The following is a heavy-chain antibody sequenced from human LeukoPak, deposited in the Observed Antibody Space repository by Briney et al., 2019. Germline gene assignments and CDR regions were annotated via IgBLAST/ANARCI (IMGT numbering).Heavy chain of an antibody. CDR3: ARRIGSCGGGSCYFYGMDV. V-gene: IGHV2-70*11. D-gene: IGHD2-15*01. CDR2: IDWDGDK. Sequence: SGPALVKPTQTLTLTCTFSGFSLSTSGMCVSWIRQPPGKALEWLARIDWDGDKYYSTSLKTRLTVSKDTSKNLVVLTMTNMDPADTATYYCARRIGSCGGGSCYFYGMDVWGQGTTVTVSS. J-gene: IGHJ6*02. CDR1: GFSLSTSGMC.